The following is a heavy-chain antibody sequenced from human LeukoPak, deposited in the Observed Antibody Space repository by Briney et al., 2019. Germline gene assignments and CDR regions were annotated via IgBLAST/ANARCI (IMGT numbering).Heavy chain of an antibody. V-gene: IGHV1-8*03. CDR3: ARRKTYYYDSSGYYFPESDAFDI. D-gene: IGHD3-22*01. CDR1: GYTFTSYG. J-gene: IGHJ3*02. Sequence: ASVKVSCKASGYTFTSYGISWVRQATGQGLEWMGWMNPNSGNTGYAQKFQGRVTITRNTSISTAYMELSSLRSEDTAVYYCARRKTYYYDSSGYYFPESDAFDIWGQGTVVTVSS. CDR2: MNPNSGNT.